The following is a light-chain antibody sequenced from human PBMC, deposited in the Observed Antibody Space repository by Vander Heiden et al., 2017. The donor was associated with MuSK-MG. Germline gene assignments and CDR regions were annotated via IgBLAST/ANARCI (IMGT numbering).Light chain of an antibody. CDR1: KLGDKY. V-gene: IGLV3-1*01. CDR3: QAWDSSDVI. Sequence: SSELTQPPSLSVSPGQTASITCSGDKLGDKYTSWYQQKPGQSPVLVIYEDTKRPSGIPERFSGSKYGNTATLTISGTQAMDEADYYCQAWDSSDVIFGGGTKLTVL. CDR2: EDT. J-gene: IGLJ2*01.